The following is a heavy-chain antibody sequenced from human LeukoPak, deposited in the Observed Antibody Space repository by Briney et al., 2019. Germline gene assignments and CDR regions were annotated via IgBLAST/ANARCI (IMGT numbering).Heavy chain of an antibody. Sequence: ASVKVSCKASGYTFTCYYMHWVRQAPGQGLEWMGWINPNSGGTNYAQKVQGWVTMTRDTSISTAYMELSRLRSDDTAVYYCARGEKTPDYYYYYGMDVWGKGTTVTVSS. CDR1: GYTFTCYY. J-gene: IGHJ6*04. CDR2: INPNSGGT. V-gene: IGHV1-2*04. CDR3: ARGEKTPDYYYYYGMDV.